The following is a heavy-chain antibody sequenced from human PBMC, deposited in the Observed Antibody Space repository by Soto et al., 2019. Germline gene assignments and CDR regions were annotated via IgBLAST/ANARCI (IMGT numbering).Heavy chain of an antibody. D-gene: IGHD3-22*01. CDR3: ARVYDSSGWASDY. J-gene: IGHJ4*02. CDR2: ISYDGSNK. V-gene: IGHV3-30-3*01. CDR1: GFTFISYA. Sequence: WGSLRLSCAASGFTFISYAMHWFRQSPFKGLEWVAVISYDGSNKYYADSVKGRFTISRDNSKNTLYLQMNSLRAEDTAVYYCARVYDSSGWASDYWGQGTLVTVSS.